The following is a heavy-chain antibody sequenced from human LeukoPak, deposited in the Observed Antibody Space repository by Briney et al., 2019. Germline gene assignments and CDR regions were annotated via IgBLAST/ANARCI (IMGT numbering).Heavy chain of an antibody. Sequence: PGRSLRLSCAASGFTFSSYGMHRVRQAPGKGLEWVAVISYDGSNKYYADSVKGRFTISRDNSKNTLYLQMNSLRAEDTAVYYCAKGAYSSGPLPLDYWGQGTLVTVSS. CDR3: AKGAYSSGPLPLDY. V-gene: IGHV3-30*18. D-gene: IGHD6-19*01. J-gene: IGHJ4*02. CDR2: ISYDGSNK. CDR1: GFTFSSYG.